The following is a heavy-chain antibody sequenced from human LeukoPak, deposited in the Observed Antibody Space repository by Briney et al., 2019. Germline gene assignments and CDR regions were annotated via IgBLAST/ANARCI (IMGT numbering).Heavy chain of an antibody. D-gene: IGHD3-10*01. J-gene: IGHJ4*02. V-gene: IGHV3-21*01. Sequence: PGGSLRLSCAASGFTFSSYSMNWVRQAPGKGLEWVSSISSSSSYIYYADSVKGRFTISRDNAKSSLYLQMNSLRAEDTAVYYCARDISLGYYGSGIIYFDYWGQGTLVTVSS. CDR2: ISSSSSYI. CDR1: GFTFSSYS. CDR3: ARDISLGYYGSGIIYFDY.